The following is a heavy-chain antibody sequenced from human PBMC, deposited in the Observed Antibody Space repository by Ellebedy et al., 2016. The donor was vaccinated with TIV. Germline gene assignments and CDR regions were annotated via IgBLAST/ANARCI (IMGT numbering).Heavy chain of an antibody. Sequence: SETLSLXCAVSGGSISSSNWWSWVRQPPGKGLEWIGEIYHSGSTNYNPSLKSRVTISVDTSKNQFSLKLSSVTAADTAVYYCAGALWFGELVDYWGQGTLVTVSS. V-gene: IGHV4-4*02. D-gene: IGHD3-10*01. CDR2: IYHSGST. CDR1: GGSISSSNW. J-gene: IGHJ4*02. CDR3: AGALWFGELVDY.